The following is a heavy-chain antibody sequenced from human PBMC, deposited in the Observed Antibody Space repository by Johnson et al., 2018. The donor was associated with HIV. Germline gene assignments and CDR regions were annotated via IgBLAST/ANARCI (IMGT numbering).Heavy chain of an antibody. V-gene: IGHV3-20*04. Sequence: VQLVESGGGVVRPGGSLRLSCAASGFTFDDYGMSWVRQAPGKGLEWVSSINWNGGSTGYADSVKGRFTISRDNAKNSLYLQMNSLRAEDTALYYCARDGPRGSYGMDAFNIWGQGTVVTVSS. J-gene: IGHJ3*02. CDR2: INWNGGST. D-gene: IGHD5-18*01. CDR3: ARDGPRGSYGMDAFNI. CDR1: GFTFDDYG.